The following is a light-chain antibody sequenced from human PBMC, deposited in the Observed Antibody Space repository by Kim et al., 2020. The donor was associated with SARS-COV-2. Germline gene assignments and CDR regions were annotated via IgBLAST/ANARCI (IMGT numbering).Light chain of an antibody. J-gene: IGLJ1*01. Sequence: GQAFTISCSGSSSDIGSYDYVSWYQQPRGEPHIHLIFVISDRPSGISSRFSGSKSGNRASLTISGLQAEVEADYYCSSYSVTSTFVFGPGTKVTVL. CDR1: SSDIGSYDY. CDR3: SSYSVTSTFV. CDR2: VIS. V-gene: IGLV2-14*03.